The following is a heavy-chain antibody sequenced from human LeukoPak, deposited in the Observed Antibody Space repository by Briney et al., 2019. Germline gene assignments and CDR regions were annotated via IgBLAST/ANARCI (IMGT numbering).Heavy chain of an antibody. V-gene: IGHV1-2*02. J-gene: IGHJ6*03. CDR2: INPNSGGT. CDR3: ARDTSTYYDFWSGYRYYYYYMDV. CDR1: GYTFTGYY. Sequence: ASVKVSCKASGYTFTGYYTHWVRQAPGQGLEWMGWINPNSGGTNYAQKFQGRVTMTRDTSISTAYMELSRLRSDDTAVYYCARDTSTYYDFWSGYRYYYYYMDVWGKGTTVTVSS. D-gene: IGHD3-3*01.